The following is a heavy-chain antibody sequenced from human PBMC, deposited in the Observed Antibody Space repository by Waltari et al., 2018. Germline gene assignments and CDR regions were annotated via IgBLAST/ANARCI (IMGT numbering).Heavy chain of an antibody. J-gene: IGHJ4*02. CDR2: RTGGGNT. D-gene: IGHD6-19*01. Sequence: EVQMVESGGGMAQPGGSLRRAWTVSGFAVRNSALTWVRPSPGKELEWVSTRTGGGNTHYADPVKGRFTFSRDSSKNTLYLQMNSLRGEDTAVYFCAKRSPTVAGYFEYWGQGTLVTVSS. CDR1: GFAVRNSA. V-gene: IGHV3-23*04. CDR3: AKRSPTVAGYFEY.